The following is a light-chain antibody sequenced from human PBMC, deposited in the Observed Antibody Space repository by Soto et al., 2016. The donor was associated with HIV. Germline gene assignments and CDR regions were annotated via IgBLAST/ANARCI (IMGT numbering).Light chain of an antibody. CDR2: QDT. J-gene: IGLJ2*01. CDR1: RLGDKY. CDR3: QAWDNNIVS. V-gene: IGLV3-1*01. Sequence: YELTQSPSVSVSPGQTVTITCSGERLGDKYACWYQQKAGQSPVLIIYQDTKRPSGIPDRFSGSNSGNTATLTISGTQAMDEADYYCQAWDNNIVSFGGGTKLTV.